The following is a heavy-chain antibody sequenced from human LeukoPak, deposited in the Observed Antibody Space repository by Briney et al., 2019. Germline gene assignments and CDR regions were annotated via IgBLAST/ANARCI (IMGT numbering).Heavy chain of an antibody. Sequence: GASVKVSCKASGGTLSSYAISWVRQAPGQGLEWMGGIIPVFNTADQAQKFQDRVTITADESTSTAYMELSSLRSEDTAVYYCARCPWQRDGQGAYYFDYWGQGTLVTVSS. D-gene: IGHD5-12*01. CDR2: IIPVFNTA. V-gene: IGHV1-69*13. J-gene: IGHJ4*02. CDR3: ARCPWQRDGQGAYYFDY. CDR1: GGTLSSYA.